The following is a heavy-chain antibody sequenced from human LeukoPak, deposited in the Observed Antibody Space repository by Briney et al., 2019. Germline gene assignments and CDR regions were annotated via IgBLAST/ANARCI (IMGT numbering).Heavy chain of an antibody. D-gene: IGHD1-26*01. CDR3: AKVGRVGALRYWFDP. Sequence: GGSLRLSCAASGFTFSSYGMHWVRQAPGKGLEWVAIISYDGSNKYYADSVKGRFTISRDNSKNTLYLQMNSLRAEDTAVYYCAKVGRVGALRYWFDPWGQGTLVTVSS. J-gene: IGHJ5*02. V-gene: IGHV3-30*18. CDR2: ISYDGSNK. CDR1: GFTFSSYG.